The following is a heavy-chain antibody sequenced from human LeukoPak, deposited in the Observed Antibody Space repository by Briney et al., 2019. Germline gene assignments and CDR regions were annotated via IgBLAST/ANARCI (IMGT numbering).Heavy chain of an antibody. J-gene: IGHJ4*02. Sequence: ASVKVSCEASGYTFTAYYIHWVRQAPGQGLEWMGRISPNTGDTTYAQKFQGRVTMTRDTSITTAYMELSRLRFDDTAVYYCARRFGEVPGDYWGQGTLVTVSS. CDR3: ARRFGEVPGDY. CDR1: GYTFTAYY. D-gene: IGHD3-10*01. CDR2: ISPNTGDT. V-gene: IGHV1-2*02.